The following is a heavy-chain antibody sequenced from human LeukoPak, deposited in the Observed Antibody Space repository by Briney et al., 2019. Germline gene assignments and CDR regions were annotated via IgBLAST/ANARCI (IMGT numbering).Heavy chain of an antibody. CDR2: IHSGGST. D-gene: IGHD1-1*01. CDR3: AMETHVLKRSDS. J-gene: IGHJ4*02. CDR1: GDSISTAAYY. Sequence: SETLSLTCTVSGDSISTAAYYWGWVRQPPGKGLEWIGTIHSGGSTYYALSLKDRVTISVDASRNQFSLQLNSVTAADTAVYYCAMETHVLKRSDSWSQGTLVSVSS. V-gene: IGHV4-39*01.